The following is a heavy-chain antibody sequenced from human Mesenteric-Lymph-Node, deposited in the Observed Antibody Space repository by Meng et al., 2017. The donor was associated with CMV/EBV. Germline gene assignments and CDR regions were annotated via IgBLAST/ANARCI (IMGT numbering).Heavy chain of an antibody. Sequence: NFGISWVRQAPGQGLEWMGGIIPIFGITNYAQKFQGRVTISADESTSTAYMELSSLRSDDSAVYYCARGGTSYDILTGSPAPNWLDPWGQGTLVTVSS. J-gene: IGHJ5*02. CDR3: ARGGTSYDILTGSPAPNWLDP. D-gene: IGHD3-9*01. CDR2: IIPIFGIT. CDR1: NFG. V-gene: IGHV1-69*01.